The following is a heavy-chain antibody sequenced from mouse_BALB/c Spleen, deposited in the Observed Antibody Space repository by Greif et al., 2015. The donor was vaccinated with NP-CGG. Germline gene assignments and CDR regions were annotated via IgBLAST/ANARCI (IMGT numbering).Heavy chain of an antibody. V-gene: IGHV5-6-5*01. CDR3: AREDYGSSYFDY. CDR1: GFTFSSYA. D-gene: IGHD1-1*01. Sequence: EVKLMESGGGLVKPGGSLKLSCAASGFTFSSYAMSWVRQTPEKRLEWVASISSGGSTYYPDSVKGRFTISRDNARNILYLQMSSLRSEDTAMYYCAREDYGSSYFDYWGQGTTLTVSS. J-gene: IGHJ2*01. CDR2: ISSGGST.